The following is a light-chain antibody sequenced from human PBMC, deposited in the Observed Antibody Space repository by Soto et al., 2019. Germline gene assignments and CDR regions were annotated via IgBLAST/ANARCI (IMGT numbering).Light chain of an antibody. CDR3: AAWDDSLNGVV. CDR2: SDN. CDR1: SSNIGTNT. V-gene: IGLV1-44*01. Sequence: QLVLTQPPSASGTPGQRVTISWSGSSSNIGTNTVNWYQQLPGTAPKLLIYSDNQRPSGVPDRFSGSKSGTSASLAISGLQSEAEADYYCAAWDDSLNGVVFGGGTKLTVL. J-gene: IGLJ2*01.